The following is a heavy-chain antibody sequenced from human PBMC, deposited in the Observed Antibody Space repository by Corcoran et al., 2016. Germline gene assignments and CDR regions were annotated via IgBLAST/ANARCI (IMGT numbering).Heavy chain of an antibody. J-gene: IGHJ2*01. V-gene: IGHV2-26*01. D-gene: IGHD3-9*01. CDR1: GFSLSNARMG. CDR3: ARMPASQGDNWYFDL. CDR2: IFSKDEK. Sequence: QVTLKESGPVLVKPTETLTLTCTVSGFSLSNARMGVSWIRQPPGKALEWLAHIFSKDEKSYSTSLKSRLTTSKDTSKTQGVLTMTNMAPVDTATYYCARMPASQGDNWYFDLWGRGTLVTVSS.